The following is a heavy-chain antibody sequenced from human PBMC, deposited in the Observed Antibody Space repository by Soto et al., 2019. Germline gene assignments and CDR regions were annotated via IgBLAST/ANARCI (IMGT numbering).Heavy chain of an antibody. Sequence: GGSLRLSCVASGFTFSSYVIHWGRQAPGKGLEWVALISTDGTEKHYPGSVRGRFTISRDNSKNTLYLQMNSLRTEDTAVYYCVNDGGTLPNVVNYPLDIWGQGTKVTVSS. CDR3: VNDGGTLPNVVNYPLDI. CDR1: GFTFSSYV. J-gene: IGHJ3*02. D-gene: IGHD3-16*01. CDR2: ISTDGTEK. V-gene: IGHV3-30*14.